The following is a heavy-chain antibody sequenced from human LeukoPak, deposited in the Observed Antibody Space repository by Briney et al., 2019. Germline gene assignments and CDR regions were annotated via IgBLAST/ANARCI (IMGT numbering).Heavy chain of an antibody. CDR3: ARVNSRRVVPVARGYYYYGMDV. V-gene: IGHV1-69*06. CDR1: GGTFSSYA. D-gene: IGHD2-2*01. CDR2: IIPIFGTA. J-gene: IGHJ6*01. Sequence: SVKVSCKASGGTFSSYAISWVRQAPGQGLEWIGGIIPIFGTANYAQKFQGRVTITADKSTSTAYMELSSLRSEDTAVYYCARVNSRRVVPVARGYYYYGMDVWGKGTTVTVSS.